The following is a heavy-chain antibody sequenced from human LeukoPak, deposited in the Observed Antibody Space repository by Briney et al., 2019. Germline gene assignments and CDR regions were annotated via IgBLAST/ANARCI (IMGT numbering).Heavy chain of an antibody. D-gene: IGHD2-2*01. Sequence: SEALSLTCTVSGGSISSGSHYWSWIRQPAGKGLEWIGRIYTSGSTNYNPSLKSRVTISVDTSKNQFSLKLGSVTAADTAVYYCASHCSSTSCYGTDYWGQGTLVTVSS. J-gene: IGHJ4*02. CDR3: ASHCSSTSCYGTDY. V-gene: IGHV4-61*02. CDR2: IYTSGST. CDR1: GGSISSGSHY.